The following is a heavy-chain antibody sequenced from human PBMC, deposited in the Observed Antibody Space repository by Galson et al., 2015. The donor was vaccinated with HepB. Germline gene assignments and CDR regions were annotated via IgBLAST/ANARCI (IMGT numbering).Heavy chain of an antibody. J-gene: IGHJ6*02. V-gene: IGHV3-15*01. D-gene: IGHD3-3*01. CDR3: TTDLFLGGMDV. CDR2: IKSKTDGGTT. Sequence: LRLSCAASGFSFSNAWMSWVRQAPGKGLEWVGRIKSKTDGGTTDYAAPVKGRLTISRDDSKNMLYLQMNSLKAEDTAVYYCTTDLFLGGMDVWGHGTTVTVSS. CDR1: GFSFSNAW.